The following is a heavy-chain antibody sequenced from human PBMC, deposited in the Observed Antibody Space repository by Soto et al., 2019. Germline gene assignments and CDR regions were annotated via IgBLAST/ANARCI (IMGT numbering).Heavy chain of an antibody. CDR2: IKQDGSEK. V-gene: IGHV3-7*01. D-gene: IGHD6-13*01. Sequence: EVQLVESGGGLVQPGGSLRLSCAASGFTFSSYWMSWVRQAPGKGLEWVANIKQDGSEKYYVDSVKGRFTISRDNAKNSLYLQMNSLRAEDTAVYDCAREVYSSSWYLDYWGQGTLVTVSS. CDR3: AREVYSSSWYLDY. J-gene: IGHJ4*02. CDR1: GFTFSSYW.